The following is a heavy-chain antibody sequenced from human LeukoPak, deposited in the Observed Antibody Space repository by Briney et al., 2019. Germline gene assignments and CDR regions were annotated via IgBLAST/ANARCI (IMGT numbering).Heavy chain of an antibody. CDR2: INPNSGGT. D-gene: IGHD2-21*01. J-gene: IGHJ4*02. V-gene: IGHV1-2*02. Sequence: ASVKVSCKASGYTFTGYYMHWVRQAPGQGLGWMGWINPNSGGTNYAQKFQGRVTMTRDTSISTAYMELSRLRSDDTAVYYCASLAAYCGGDCYGSDYWGQGTLVTVSS. CDR1: GYTFTGYY. CDR3: ASLAAYCGGDCYGSDY.